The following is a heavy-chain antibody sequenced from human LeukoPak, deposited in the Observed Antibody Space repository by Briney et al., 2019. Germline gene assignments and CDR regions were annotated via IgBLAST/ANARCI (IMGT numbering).Heavy chain of an antibody. D-gene: IGHD6-19*01. CDR2: IYYSGST. V-gene: IGHV4-59*01. CDR1: GGSISSYY. Sequence: SETLSLTCTVSGGSISSYYWSWIRQPPGKGLEWIGYIYYSGSTNYNPSLKSRVTISIDTSKNQFSLRLSSVTAADTAMYYCARDPSGWFGSWFDPWGQGTLVTVSS. CDR3: ARDPSGWFGSWFDP. J-gene: IGHJ5*02.